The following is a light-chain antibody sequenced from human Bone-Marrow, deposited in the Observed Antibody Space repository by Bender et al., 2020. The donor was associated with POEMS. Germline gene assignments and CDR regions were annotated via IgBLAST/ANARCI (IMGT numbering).Light chain of an antibody. CDR1: SSNIGTNP. CDR2: INN. V-gene: IGLV1-44*01. J-gene: IGLJ1*01. Sequence: QSVLTQPPSASGTPGQRVTISCSGSSSNIGTNPVNWYQQLPGTAPKLLIYINNQRPSGVPDRFSGSKSGYTASLTVSGLQAEDEADYYCSSYVGPNKPWRVFGTGTKVTVL. CDR3: SSYVGPNKPWRV.